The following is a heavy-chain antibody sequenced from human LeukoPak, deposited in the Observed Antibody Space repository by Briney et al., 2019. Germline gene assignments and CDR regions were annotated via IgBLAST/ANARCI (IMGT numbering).Heavy chain of an antibody. CDR3: VRAAMPYIINGRRFDY. V-gene: IGHV3-13*04. D-gene: IGHD2-2*01. Sequence: PGESLRLSCAASGFTSSAYDMHWVRQITGGGLEWVSTSGTVGDTLYSDSVKGRFTISRENAKNSVHLQMNSLRVEDSAIYFCVRAAMPYIINGRRFDYWGQGTLVTVSS. CDR1: GFTSSAYD. CDR2: SGTVGDT. J-gene: IGHJ4*02.